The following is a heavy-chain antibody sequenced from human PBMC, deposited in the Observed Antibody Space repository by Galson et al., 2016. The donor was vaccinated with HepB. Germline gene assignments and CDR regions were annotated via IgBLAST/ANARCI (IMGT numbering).Heavy chain of an antibody. J-gene: IGHJ5*01. CDR1: GFTFSSYG. V-gene: IGHV3-30*18. CDR2: ISYDGSNK. D-gene: IGHD4-11*01. Sequence: SLRLSCAASGFTFSSYGMHWVRQAPGKGLEWVAVISYDGSNKYYADSVKGRFTISRDNSKNTLNLQMNSLRAEDTAVYYCAKVATPNRNYENWFDSWGQGTLVTVSS. CDR3: AKVATPNRNYENWFDS.